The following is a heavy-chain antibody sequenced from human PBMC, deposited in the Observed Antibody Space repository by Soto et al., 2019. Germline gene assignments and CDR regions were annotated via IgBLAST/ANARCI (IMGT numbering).Heavy chain of an antibody. CDR1: GGSISSYY. CDR3: ARGLGRYFDL. CDR2: FFVTGRI. J-gene: IGHJ2*01. D-gene: IGHD3-16*01. V-gene: IGHV4-4*07. Sequence: SETLSLTCTVSGGSISSYYWSWIRQPAGQGLESLGRFFVTGRINYNPSLKSRVTMSLDTSTSQFSLRLTSVTAADTAVYFCARGLGRYFDLWGRGTLVTVSS.